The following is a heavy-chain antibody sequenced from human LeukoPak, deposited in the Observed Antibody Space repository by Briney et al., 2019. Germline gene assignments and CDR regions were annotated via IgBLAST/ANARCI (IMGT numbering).Heavy chain of an antibody. CDR2: ISYDGSNK. Sequence: GGSLRLSCAASGFTFSSYAMHWVRQAPGKGLEWVAVISYDGSNKYYADSVKGRFTISRDNSKNTLYLQMNSLRAEDTAAYYCARSFSSGWYDGYYFDYWGQGTLVTVSS. CDR1: GFTFSSYA. V-gene: IGHV3-30*04. CDR3: ARSFSSGWYDGYYFDY. D-gene: IGHD6-19*01. J-gene: IGHJ4*02.